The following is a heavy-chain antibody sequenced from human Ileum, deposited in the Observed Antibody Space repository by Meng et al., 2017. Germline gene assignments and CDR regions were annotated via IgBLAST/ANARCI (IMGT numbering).Heavy chain of an antibody. V-gene: IGHV4-30-4*01. Sequence: QVQLQESGPGLVKPAQTLSLTCSVSNGSLTNVNNYWNWIRQAPGQALEHIGYIYYDGSSYATPSLKSRVTMSIDTFTNQFSLRLDSVTAADTAVYYCAREFYVDTAMVIDSWGPGALVTVSS. D-gene: IGHD5-18*01. CDR3: AREFYVDTAMVIDS. CDR1: NGSLTNVNNY. J-gene: IGHJ4*02. CDR2: IYYDGSS.